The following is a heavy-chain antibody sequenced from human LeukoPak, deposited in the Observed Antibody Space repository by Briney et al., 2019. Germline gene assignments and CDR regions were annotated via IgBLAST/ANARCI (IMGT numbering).Heavy chain of an antibody. J-gene: IGHJ4*02. Sequence: SETLSLTCTVSGDSVSGIYWSWTRQPLGKGLEWIGYVYYSGDTNYNPSLKSRVTMSLDTSKNQVSLRLSSVTAADTAVYYCARHPFATPFDYWGRGTLLTVSS. CDR2: VYYSGDT. CDR1: GDSVSGIY. CDR3: ARHPFATPFDY. V-gene: IGHV4-59*08. D-gene: IGHD2-15*01.